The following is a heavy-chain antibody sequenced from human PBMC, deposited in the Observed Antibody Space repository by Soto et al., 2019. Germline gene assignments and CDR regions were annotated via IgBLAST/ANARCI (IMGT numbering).Heavy chain of an antibody. V-gene: IGHV1-2*02. D-gene: IGHD6-13*01. Sequence: EASVKVSCKASGYTFTGYYMHWVRQAPGQGLEWMGWINPNSGGTNYAQKFQGRVTMTRDTSISTAYMELSRLRSDDTAVYYCARDRRSWYGVDYFDYWGQGTLVTVSS. CDR3: ARDRRSWYGVDYFDY. J-gene: IGHJ4*02. CDR1: GYTFTGYY. CDR2: INPNSGGT.